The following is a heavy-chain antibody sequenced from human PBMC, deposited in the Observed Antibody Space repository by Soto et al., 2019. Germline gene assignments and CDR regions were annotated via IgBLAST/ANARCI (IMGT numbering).Heavy chain of an antibody. J-gene: IGHJ5*02. CDR1: GFTFSSYA. CDR2: ISGRGGST. Sequence: EVPLLESGGGLVQPGGSLRLSCAASGFTFSSYAMSWVRQAPGKGLEWVSVISGRGGSTYNADSVKGRFTISRDNSKNTLYLQMNSRRAEDTAIYYRAKVSRPTYWCDPWGQGTLVTVSS. CDR3: AKVSRPTYWCDP. V-gene: IGHV3-23*01.